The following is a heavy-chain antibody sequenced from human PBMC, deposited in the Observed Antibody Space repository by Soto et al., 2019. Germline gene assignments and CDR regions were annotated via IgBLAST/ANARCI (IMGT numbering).Heavy chain of an antibody. CDR2: INRDGSST. V-gene: IGHV3-74*01. Sequence: PGGSLRRSFAASGFTFSIYWLHWFRQAPGKGLVWVARINRDGSSTSYADSVKGRVTMSRDNAKNTLYLQMKSLRAEDTAVYYCARDLPDDGSGSPLDYWGQRTLVTVSS. D-gene: IGHD3-22*01. CDR1: GFTFSIYW. CDR3: ARDLPDDGSGSPLDY. J-gene: IGHJ4*02.